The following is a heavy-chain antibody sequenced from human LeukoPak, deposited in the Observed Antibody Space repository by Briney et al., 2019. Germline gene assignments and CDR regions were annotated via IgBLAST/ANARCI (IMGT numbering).Heavy chain of an antibody. Sequence: GGSLRLSCAASGFTFSSYAMSWVRQAPGKRLEWVSAISGSGGSTYYADSVKGRFTISRDNYKNTLYLQMNSVRAEDTAVYYCAKDLNIVVVEFDYWGQGTLVTVAS. CDR3: AKDLNIVVVEFDY. J-gene: IGHJ4*02. V-gene: IGHV3-23*01. D-gene: IGHD2-15*01. CDR2: ISGSGGST. CDR1: GFTFSSYA.